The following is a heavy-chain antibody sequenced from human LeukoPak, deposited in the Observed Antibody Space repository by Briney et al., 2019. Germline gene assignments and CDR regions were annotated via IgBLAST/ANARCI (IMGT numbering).Heavy chain of an antibody. CDR2: IYYSGST. D-gene: IGHD6-13*01. V-gene: IGHV4-59*08. CDR3: ARQSERIAAAGAYFDY. Sequence: PSETLSLTCTVSGGSISSYYWSWIRRPPGKGLEWIGYIYYSGSTNYNPSLKSRVTISVDTSKNQFSLKLSSVTAADTAVYYCARQSERIAAAGAYFDYWGQGTLVTVSS. CDR1: GGSISSYY. J-gene: IGHJ4*02.